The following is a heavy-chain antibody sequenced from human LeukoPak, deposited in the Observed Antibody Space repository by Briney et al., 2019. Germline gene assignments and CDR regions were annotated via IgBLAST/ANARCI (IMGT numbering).Heavy chain of an antibody. CDR2: IYYSGST. Sequence: PSETLSLTCTVSGGSISSSSYYWGWIRQPPGKGLEWIGSIYYSGSTYYNPSLKSRVTISVDTSKNQFSLKLSSVTAADTAVYYCARRTSIAAAGEPDNWFDPWGQGTLVTVSS. CDR1: GGSISSSSYY. V-gene: IGHV4-39*01. D-gene: IGHD6-13*01. CDR3: ARRTSIAAAGEPDNWFDP. J-gene: IGHJ5*02.